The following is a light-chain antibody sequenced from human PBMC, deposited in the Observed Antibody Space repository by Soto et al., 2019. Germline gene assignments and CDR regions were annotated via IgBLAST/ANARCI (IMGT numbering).Light chain of an antibody. CDR1: QSISGW. CDR3: QQHNSYSPIT. J-gene: IGKJ5*01. V-gene: IGKV1-5*01. CDR2: DAS. Sequence: SKSTQALSTWPATVGHRITITCRAIQSISGWLAWYQQKPGKAPKLLIYDASTLETGVPSRFSGSGSGTEFTLTISSLQSDDFAAYYCQQHNSYSPITFGQGTRLEIK.